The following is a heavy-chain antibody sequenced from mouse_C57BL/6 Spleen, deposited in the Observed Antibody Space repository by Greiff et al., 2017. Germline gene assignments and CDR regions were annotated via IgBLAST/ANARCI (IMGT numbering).Heavy chain of an antibody. CDR1: GYTFTTYP. CDR2: FHPYNDDT. Sequence: QVQLKESGAELVKPGASVKMSCKASGYTFTTYPIEWMKQNHGKSLEWIGNFHPYNDDTKYNEKFKGKATLTVEKSSSTVYLELSRLTSDDSAVYYCARRGNYGDYYAMDYWGQGTSVTVSS. V-gene: IGHV1-47*01. D-gene: IGHD1-2*01. CDR3: ARRGNYGDYYAMDY. J-gene: IGHJ4*01.